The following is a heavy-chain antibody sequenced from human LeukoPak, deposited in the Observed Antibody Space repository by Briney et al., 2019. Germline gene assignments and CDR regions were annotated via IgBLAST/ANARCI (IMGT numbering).Heavy chain of an antibody. CDR2: IYYSGST. V-gene: IGHV4-39*07. Sequence: PSETLSLTCTVSGGSISSSSYYWGWIRQPPGKGLEWIGSIYYSGSTYYNPSLKSRVTISVDTSKNQFSLKLSSVTAADTAVYYCARGGGYDYGYWGQGTLVTVSS. CDR3: ARGGGYDYGY. CDR1: GGSISSSSYY. D-gene: IGHD5-12*01. J-gene: IGHJ4*02.